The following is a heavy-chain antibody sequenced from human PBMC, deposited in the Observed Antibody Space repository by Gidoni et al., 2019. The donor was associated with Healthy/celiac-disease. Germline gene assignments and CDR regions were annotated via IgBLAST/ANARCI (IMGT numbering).Heavy chain of an antibody. CDR2: RWYDGSNK. CDR1: GFTFSRYG. Sequence: QVQLVESGGGVVQPGRSLRLSCAASGFTFSRYGMHGVRQAPGKGREWVAVRWYDGSNKYYADSVKGRFTISRDNSKNTLYLQRNSLRAEDTAVYYCARAGIAVAGKGYYFDYWGQGTLVTVSS. CDR3: ARAGIAVAGKGYYFDY. V-gene: IGHV3-33*01. D-gene: IGHD6-19*01. J-gene: IGHJ4*02.